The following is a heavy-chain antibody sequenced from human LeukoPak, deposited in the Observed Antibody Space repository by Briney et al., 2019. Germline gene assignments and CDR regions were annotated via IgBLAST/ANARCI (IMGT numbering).Heavy chain of an antibody. CDR1: GFTFSSYS. CDR2: ISSSSSYI. J-gene: IGHJ4*02. D-gene: IGHD5-18*01. CDR3: ARAIGYSYGFDY. V-gene: IGHV3-21*01. Sequence: GGSLRLSCAASGFTFSSYSMNWVRQAPGKGLEWVSSISSSSSYIYYADSVKGRFTISRDNAKNSLYLQMNSLRAEDTAVYNCARAIGYSYGFDYWGQGTLVTVSS.